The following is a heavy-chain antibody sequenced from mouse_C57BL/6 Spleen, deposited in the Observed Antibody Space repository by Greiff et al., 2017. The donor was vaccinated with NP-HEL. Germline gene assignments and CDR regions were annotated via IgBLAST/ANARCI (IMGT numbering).Heavy chain of an antibody. D-gene: IGHD1-1*01. CDR2: INPSTGGT. J-gene: IGHJ1*03. Sequence: EVKLMESGPELVKPGASVKISCKASGYSFTGYYMNWVKQSPEKSLEWIGEINPSTGGTTYNQKFKAKATLTVDKSSSTAYMQLKSLTSEDSAVYYCARDGFYYGSSYDWYFDVWGTGTTVTVSS. CDR3: ARDGFYYGSSYDWYFDV. CDR1: GYSFTGYY. V-gene: IGHV1-42*01.